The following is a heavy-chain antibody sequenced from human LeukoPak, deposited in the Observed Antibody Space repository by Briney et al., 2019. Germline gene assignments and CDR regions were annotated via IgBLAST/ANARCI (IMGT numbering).Heavy chain of an antibody. V-gene: IGHV4-38-2*01. Sequence: PSETLSLTCVVSGYSIRNGDYWGWIRQSPGKGLEWIASMYNSVGIHYNPSLKSRVTILVDTSKNEFSLKMRSVTAADTAVYYCARNSSSGFFDYWGQGTLATVSS. CDR3: ARNSSSGFFDY. J-gene: IGHJ4*02. D-gene: IGHD6-6*01. CDR2: MYNSVGI. CDR1: GYSIRNGDY.